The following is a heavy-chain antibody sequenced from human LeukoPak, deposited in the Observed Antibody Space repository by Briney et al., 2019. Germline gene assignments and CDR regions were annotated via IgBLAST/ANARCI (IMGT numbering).Heavy chain of an antibody. CDR2: ISGSGGST. CDR3: AKIRRDSSGGYGTYFDY. Sequence: PGGSLRLSYAASGITFSSYAMSWVRQTPGKGLEWVSSISGSGGSTYYADSVKGRFTISRDNSKNTLYLQMNNLRAEDTALYYCAKIRRDSSGGYGTYFDYWGQGTLVTVSS. V-gene: IGHV3-23*01. J-gene: IGHJ4*02. CDR1: GITFSSYA. D-gene: IGHD6-19*01.